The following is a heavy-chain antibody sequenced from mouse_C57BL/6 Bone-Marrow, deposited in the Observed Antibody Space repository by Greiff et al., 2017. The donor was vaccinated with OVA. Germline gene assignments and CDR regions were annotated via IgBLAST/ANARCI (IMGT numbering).Heavy chain of an antibody. CDR2: FYPGSGSI. J-gene: IGHJ2*01. CDR3: ARHEEGLWSYYFDY. D-gene: IGHD1-1*02. V-gene: IGHV1-62-2*01. Sequence: VKVVESGAELVKPGASVKLSCKASGYTFTEYTIHWVKQRSGQGLEWIGWFYPGSGSIKYNEKFKDKATLTADKSSSTVYMELSRLTSEDSAVYFCARHEEGLWSYYFDYWGQGTTLTVSS. CDR1: GYTFTEYT.